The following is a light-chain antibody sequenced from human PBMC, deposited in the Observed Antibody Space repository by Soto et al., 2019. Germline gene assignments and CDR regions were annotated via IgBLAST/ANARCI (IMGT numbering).Light chain of an antibody. Sequence: EIVLTQSPGTLSLSPGVRATLSCRASQSVSTNYLAWYQRKPGQAPRLLIYGASSRATDIPDRFSGSGSGTDFTLTITRLKPEDFAVYYCQQYGSSPPTFGQGTKVEIK. CDR2: GAS. CDR1: QSVSTNY. CDR3: QQYGSSPPT. V-gene: IGKV3-20*01. J-gene: IGKJ1*01.